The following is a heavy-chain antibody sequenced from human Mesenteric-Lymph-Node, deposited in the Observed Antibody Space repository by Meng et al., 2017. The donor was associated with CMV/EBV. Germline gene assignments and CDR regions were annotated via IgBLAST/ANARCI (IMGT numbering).Heavy chain of an antibody. CDR2: IYYSGST. V-gene: IGHV4-31*03. Sequence: SETLSLTCTVSGGSISSGGYYWSWIRQHPGKGLEWIGYIYYSGSTYYNPSLKSRVTISADTSKNQFSLKLSSVTAADAAVYYCARAAAAGTRFDYWGQGTLVTVSS. CDR1: GGSISSGGYY. CDR3: ARAAAAGTRFDY. J-gene: IGHJ4*02. D-gene: IGHD6-13*01.